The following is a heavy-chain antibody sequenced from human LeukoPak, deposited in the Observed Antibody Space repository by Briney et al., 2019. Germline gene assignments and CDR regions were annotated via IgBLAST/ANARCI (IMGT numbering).Heavy chain of an antibody. CDR2: FDPEDGET. CDR1: GHTLTELS. D-gene: IGHD3-9*01. J-gene: IGHJ4*02. CDR3: ATVSFRLVTMYYFDY. Sequence: ASVKVSCKVSGHTLTELSMHWVRQAPGKGLEWMGGFDPEDGETIYAQKFQGRVTMTEDTSTDTAYMELSSLRSEDTAVYYCATVSFRLVTMYYFDYWGQGTLVTVSS. V-gene: IGHV1-24*01.